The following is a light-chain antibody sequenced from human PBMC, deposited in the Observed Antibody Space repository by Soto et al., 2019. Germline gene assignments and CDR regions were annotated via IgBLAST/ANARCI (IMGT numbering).Light chain of an antibody. CDR3: QQYGSSPPFT. Sequence: EIVLTQSPGTLSLSPGERATLSCRASQSVSSSYLAWYQQKPGQAPRLLIYDASSRATDIPDRFSGSGSGTDFTLTISRLEPEDFAVYYCQQYGSSPPFTFGPGTKVDIK. CDR1: QSVSSSY. CDR2: DAS. J-gene: IGKJ3*01. V-gene: IGKV3-20*01.